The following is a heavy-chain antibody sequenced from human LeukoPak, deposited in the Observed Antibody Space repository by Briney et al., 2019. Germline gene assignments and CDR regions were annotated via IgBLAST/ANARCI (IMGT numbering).Heavy chain of an antibody. J-gene: IGHJ4*02. V-gene: IGHV3-11*01. CDR2: ISSSGSM. CDR3: ARERERGSLEWLMEY. Sequence: GGALRLSCTQPGVTLSVYYMSRIREGPGEGLAWGSYISSSGSMYYADSVKGRFTISRDNAKNSLYLQMNSLRAEDTAVYYRARERERGSLEWLMEYWGQGTLVTVSS. D-gene: IGHD3-3*01. CDR1: GVTLSVYY.